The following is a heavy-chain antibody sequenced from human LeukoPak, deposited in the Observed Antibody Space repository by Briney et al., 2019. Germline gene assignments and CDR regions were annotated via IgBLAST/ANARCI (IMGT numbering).Heavy chain of an antibody. CDR1: GGSISSYY. J-gene: IGHJ3*02. D-gene: IGHD1-1*01. CDR2: IYYSGSS. Sequence: ASETLSLTCTVSGGSISSYYWSWIRQPPGKGLEWIGYIYYSGSSNYNPSLKSRVTISVDTSKNQFSLKLSSVTAADTAVYYCAMPYTYDAFDIWGQGTMVTVSS. CDR3: AMPYTYDAFDI. V-gene: IGHV4-59*01.